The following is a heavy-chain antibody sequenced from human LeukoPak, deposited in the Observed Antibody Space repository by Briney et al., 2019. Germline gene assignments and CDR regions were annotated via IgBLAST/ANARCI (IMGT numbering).Heavy chain of an antibody. CDR2: IYYSGST. J-gene: IGHJ3*02. V-gene: IGHV4-59*08. CDR1: GGSISSYY. Sequence: SETLSLTCTVSGGSISSYYWSWIRQPPGKGLEWIGYIYYSGSTNYNPSLKSRVTISVDTSKNQFSLKLSSVTAADTAVYYCARGGIAPRDAFDIWGQGTMVTVSS. CDR3: ARGGIAPRDAFDI. D-gene: IGHD6-13*01.